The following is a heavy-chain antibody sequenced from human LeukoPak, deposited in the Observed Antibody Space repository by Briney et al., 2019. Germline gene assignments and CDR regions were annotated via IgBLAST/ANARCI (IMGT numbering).Heavy chain of an antibody. D-gene: IGHD3-16*02. J-gene: IGHJ3*02. CDR3: AREAVYYDYVWGSYRYKTGAFDI. Sequence: PSETLSLTCAVYGGSFSGYYWSWIRQPPGKGLEWIGEINHSGSTNYNPSLKSRVTISVDRSKNQFSLKLSSVTAADTAVYYCAREAVYYDYVWGSYRYKTGAFDIWGQGTMVTVSS. CDR1: GGSFSGYY. CDR2: INHSGST. V-gene: IGHV4-34*01.